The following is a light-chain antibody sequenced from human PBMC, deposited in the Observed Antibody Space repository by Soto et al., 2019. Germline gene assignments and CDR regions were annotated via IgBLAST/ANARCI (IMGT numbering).Light chain of an antibody. J-gene: IGKJ4*01. CDR3: QQRRNWPPLT. Sequence: ETVLTQSPATLSLSPGETATLSCRASQSVDIYLAWYQQKPGQPPRLLIYDASNRATSIPARFSGSGSGTDFTLTISSLEPEDFAVYYCQQRRNWPPLTFGGGTKVEIK. CDR1: QSVDIY. V-gene: IGKV3-11*01. CDR2: DAS.